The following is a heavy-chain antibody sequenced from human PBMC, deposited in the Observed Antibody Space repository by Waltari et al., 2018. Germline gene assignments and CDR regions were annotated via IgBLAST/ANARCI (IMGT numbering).Heavy chain of an antibody. D-gene: IGHD3-16*01. J-gene: IGHJ4*02. CDR3: AMGERGVRSTNFDY. Sequence: EVQLVESGGGLVQPGGPLRLSCAASGFTFSRYWMSWVRQAPGKGLEWVANIKQDGSEKYYVDSVKGRFTISRDNAKNSLYLQINSLRAEDTAVYYCAMGERGVRSTNFDYWGQGTLVTVSS. V-gene: IGHV3-7*01. CDR1: GFTFSRYW. CDR2: IKQDGSEK.